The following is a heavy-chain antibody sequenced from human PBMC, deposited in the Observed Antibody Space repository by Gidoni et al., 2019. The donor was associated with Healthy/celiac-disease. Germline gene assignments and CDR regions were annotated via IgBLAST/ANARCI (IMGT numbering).Heavy chain of an antibody. D-gene: IGHD3-10*01. J-gene: IGHJ5*02. CDR1: SSSYY. Sequence: SSSYYWGWIRQPPGKGLEWIGSIYYSGSTHYNPSLKSRVTIYVDTSKNQFSLKLSSVTAADTAVYYCARRGMVRGVPFDPWGQGTLVTVSS. CDR2: IYYSGST. CDR3: ARRGMVRGVPFDP. V-gene: IGHV4-39*01.